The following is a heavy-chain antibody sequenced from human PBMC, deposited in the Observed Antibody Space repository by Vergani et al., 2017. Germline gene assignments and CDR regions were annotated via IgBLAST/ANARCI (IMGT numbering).Heavy chain of an antibody. CDR1: GGTFSSYA. D-gene: IGHD3-10*01. V-gene: IGHV1-69*01. CDR2: IIPIFGTA. J-gene: IGHJ4*02. CDR3: ARRRASRGFGELLYFDY. Sequence: QVQLVQSGAEVKKPGSSVKVSCKASGGTFSSYAISWVRQAPGQGLEWMGGIIPIFGTANYAQKFQGRVTITADESTSTAYMELSSLRSEDTAVYYGARRRASRGFGELLYFDYWGQGTLVTVSS.